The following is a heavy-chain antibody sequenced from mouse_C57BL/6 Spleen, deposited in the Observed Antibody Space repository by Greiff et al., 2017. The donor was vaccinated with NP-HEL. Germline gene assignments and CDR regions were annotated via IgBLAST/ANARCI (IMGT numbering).Heavy chain of an antibody. D-gene: IGHD1-1*01. V-gene: IGHV5-16*01. Sequence: EVKLVESEGGLVQPGSSMELSCTASGFTFSDYYMAWVRQVPEKGLEWVANINYDGSSTYYPDSLKSRFIISRDTTKNILYLQMSSLKSEDTATYYCARYYGSSFCYWYFDVWGTGTTVTVSS. CDR3: ARYYGSSFCYWYFDV. CDR1: GFTFSDYY. J-gene: IGHJ1*03. CDR2: INYDGSST.